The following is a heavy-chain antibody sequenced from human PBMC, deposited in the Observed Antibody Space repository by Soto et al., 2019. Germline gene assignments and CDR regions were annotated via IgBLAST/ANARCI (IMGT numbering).Heavy chain of an antibody. CDR3: ARSYGFWSGYYENYFDY. CDR1: GFTFSSYW. CDR2: IKQDGSEK. Sequence: GGSLRLSCAASGFTFSSYWMSWVRQAPGKGLEWVANIKQDGSEKYYVDSVKGRFTISRDNAKNSLYLQMNSLRAEDTAVYYCARSYGFWSGYYENYFDYWGQGTLVTVSS. D-gene: IGHD3-3*01. V-gene: IGHV3-7*01. J-gene: IGHJ4*02.